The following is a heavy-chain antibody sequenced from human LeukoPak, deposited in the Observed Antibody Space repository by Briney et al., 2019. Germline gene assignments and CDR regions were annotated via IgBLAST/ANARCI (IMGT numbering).Heavy chain of an antibody. J-gene: IGHJ4*02. Sequence: PSETLSLTCTVSGGSISSYYWSWIRQPAGKGLEWIGRICTSGNTNYNPSLKSRVTISVDKSKNQFSLKLSSVTAADTAVYYCARAGRYDSSGMGIFDYWGQGTLVTVSS. V-gene: IGHV4-4*07. CDR2: ICTSGNT. D-gene: IGHD3-22*01. CDR3: ARAGRYDSSGMGIFDY. CDR1: GGSISSYY.